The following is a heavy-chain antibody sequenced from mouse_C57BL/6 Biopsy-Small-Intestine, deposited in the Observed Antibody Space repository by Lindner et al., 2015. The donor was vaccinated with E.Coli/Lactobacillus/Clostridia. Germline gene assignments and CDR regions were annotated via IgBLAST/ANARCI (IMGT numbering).Heavy chain of an antibody. CDR3: ARDSEAFDF. CDR2: IYPSDSST. J-gene: IGHJ3*01. V-gene: IGHV1-59*01. CDR1: GYTFTSNY. Sequence: SVKVSCKASGYTFTSNYLQWVRQAPGQGLEWMGLIYPSDSSTIYAQKFQGRVTVTSDTPTGTAYMELSSLTSEDTAVYYCARDSEAFDFWGQGTMVTVSS. D-gene: IGHD3-2*02.